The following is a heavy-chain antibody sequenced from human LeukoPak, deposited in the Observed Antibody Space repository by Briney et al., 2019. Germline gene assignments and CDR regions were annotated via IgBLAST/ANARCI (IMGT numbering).Heavy chain of an antibody. CDR1: GYTFTSYG. Sequence: ASVKVSCKASGYTFTSYGISWVRQAPGQGLEWMGWISAYNGNTNYAQKLQGRVTMTTDTSTSTAYMGLRSLRSDDTAVYYCARVPVGATTSVYYYYYMDVWGKGTTVTVSS. CDR2: ISAYNGNT. V-gene: IGHV1-18*01. J-gene: IGHJ6*03. D-gene: IGHD1-26*01. CDR3: ARVPVGATTSVYYYYYMDV.